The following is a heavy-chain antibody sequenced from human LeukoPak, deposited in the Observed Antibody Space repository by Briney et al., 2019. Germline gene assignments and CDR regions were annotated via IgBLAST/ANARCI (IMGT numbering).Heavy chain of an antibody. V-gene: IGHV3-11*03. D-gene: IGHD3-10*01. J-gene: IGHJ4*02. CDR3: ARISGSGSNYGPFDY. Sequence: GGSLSLSCAASGFTFSDYYMSWIRQAPGKGLEWVSYISGSSSYTNYADSVKGRFTMSRDNAKNSLYLLMNSLRAEDTAVYNCARISGSGSNYGPFDYWGQGTLVTVSS. CDR1: GFTFSDYY. CDR2: ISGSSSYT.